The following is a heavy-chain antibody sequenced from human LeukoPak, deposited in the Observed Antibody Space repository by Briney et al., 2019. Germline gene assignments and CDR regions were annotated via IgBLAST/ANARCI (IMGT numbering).Heavy chain of an antibody. CDR2: ISYDGSNK. CDR3: ARDHDAAGNFDY. Sequence: GGSLRLSCAASGSTFSSYAMHWVRQAPGKGLEWVAVISYDGSNKYHADSVKGRFTISRDNSKNTLYLQMNSLRAEDTAVYYCARDHDAAGNFDYWGQGTLVTVSS. J-gene: IGHJ4*02. CDR1: GSTFSSYA. V-gene: IGHV3-30-3*01. D-gene: IGHD6-19*01.